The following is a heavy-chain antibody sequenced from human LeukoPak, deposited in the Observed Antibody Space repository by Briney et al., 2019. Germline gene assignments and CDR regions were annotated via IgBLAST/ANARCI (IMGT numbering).Heavy chain of an antibody. Sequence: XRQLPGKGLXWXSRISPTGSTTIYADSVKGRFTVSRDNAKNTLYLQVNNLRAEDTAVYYCARGPNSNWSGLDFWGQGTLLTVSS. CDR2: ISPTGSTT. J-gene: IGHJ4*02. D-gene: IGHD6-6*01. V-gene: IGHV3-74*01. CDR3: ARGPNSNWSGLDF.